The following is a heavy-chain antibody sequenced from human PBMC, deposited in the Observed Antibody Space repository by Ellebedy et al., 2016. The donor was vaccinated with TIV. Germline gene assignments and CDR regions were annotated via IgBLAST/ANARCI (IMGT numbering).Heavy chain of an antibody. V-gene: IGHV1-24*01. CDR1: GYTLTELS. J-gene: IGHJ6*03. D-gene: IGHD3-3*01. CDR3: ARLYYDFWSGPLDYYYYMDV. CDR2: FDPEDGET. Sequence: ASVKVSXXVSGYTLTELSMHWVRQAPGKGLEWMGGFDPEDGETIYAQKFQGRVTMTEDTSTDTAYMELSSLRSDDTAVYYCARLYYDFWSGPLDYYYYMDVWGKGTTVTVSS.